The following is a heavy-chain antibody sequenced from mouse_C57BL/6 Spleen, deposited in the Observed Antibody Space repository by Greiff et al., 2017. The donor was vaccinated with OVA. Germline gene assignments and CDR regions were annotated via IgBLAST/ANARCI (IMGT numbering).Heavy chain of an antibody. V-gene: IGHV5-4*01. CDR1: GFTFSSYA. CDR2: ISDGGSYT. Sequence: EVQGVESGGGLVKPGGSLKLSCAASGFTFSSYAMSWVRQTPEKRLEWVATISDGGSYTYYPDNVKGRFTISRDNAKNNLYLQMSHLKSEDTAMYYCARDLADWGQGTTLTVSS. J-gene: IGHJ2*01. CDR3: ARDLAD. D-gene: IGHD6-1*01.